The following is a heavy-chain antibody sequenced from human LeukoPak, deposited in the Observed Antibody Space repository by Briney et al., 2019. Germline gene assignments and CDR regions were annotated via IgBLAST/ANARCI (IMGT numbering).Heavy chain of an antibody. CDR1: GGSFINYY. J-gene: IGHJ3*02. D-gene: IGHD3-22*01. CDR2: IYYTGRT. Sequence: SETLSLTCTVSGGSFINYYWTWIRQPPGKGLEWIAFIYYTGRTRYNPSLQSRATISLDTSTNHFSLQLRSVTAADTAVYYCARLLDYDNSSDPATFAMWGQGTMVSVSS. CDR3: ARLLDYDNSSDPATFAM. V-gene: IGHV4-59*01.